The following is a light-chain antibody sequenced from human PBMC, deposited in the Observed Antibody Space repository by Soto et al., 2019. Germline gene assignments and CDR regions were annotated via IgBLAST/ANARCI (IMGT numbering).Light chain of an antibody. CDR1: QSVSSN. V-gene: IGKV3-15*01. CDR3: QQYNNWPLT. CDR2: GAS. J-gene: IGKJ4*01. Sequence: EIVMTQSPATLSVSPGERATLSCRASQSVSSNLAWYQQKPGQAPRLLIYGASTRATGIPARLSGSGSGTEFTLTISSLQSEDFAVYYCQQYNNWPLTFGGGTKGEIK.